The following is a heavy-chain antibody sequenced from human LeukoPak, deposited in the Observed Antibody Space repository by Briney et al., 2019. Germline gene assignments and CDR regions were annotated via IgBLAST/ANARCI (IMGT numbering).Heavy chain of an antibody. D-gene: IGHD3-22*01. CDR3: ARARGGGARYYYDSSGYYDFDY. CDR2: ISAYNGNT. Sequence: ASVKVSCKASGYTFTSYGISWVRQAPGQGLEWMGWISAYNGNTNYAQKLQGRVTMTTDTSTSTAYMELRSLRSDDTAVYYCARARGGGARYYYDSSGYYDFDYWGQGTLVTVSS. CDR1: GYTFTSYG. V-gene: IGHV1-18*01. J-gene: IGHJ4*02.